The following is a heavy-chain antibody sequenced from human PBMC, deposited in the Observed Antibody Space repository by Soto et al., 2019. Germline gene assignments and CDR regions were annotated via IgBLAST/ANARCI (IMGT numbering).Heavy chain of an antibody. CDR2: IHVYGSTT. Sequence: VGSLRLSGAASGFTFSSYWMHWVRQAPGKGLVWVSHIHVYGSTTSYADSVKGRFTISRDNAKNVLYLQMNSLIAEDTAVYYCARFTSFWSAGDYGG. V-gene: IGHV3-74*01. CDR1: GFTFSSYW. D-gene: IGHD3-3*01. J-gene: IGHJ4*01. CDR3: ARFTSFWSAGDY.